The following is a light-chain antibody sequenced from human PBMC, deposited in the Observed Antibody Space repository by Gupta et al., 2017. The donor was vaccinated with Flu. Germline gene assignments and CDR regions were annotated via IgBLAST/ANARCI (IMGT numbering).Light chain of an antibody. V-gene: IGKV3-11*01. CDR1: QSVSSY. J-gene: IGKJ5*01. CDR3: QQRSNWPIT. CDR2: DAS. Sequence: PATLSLSPGERATLSCRASQSVSSYLAWYQQKLGQAPRLLIYDASNRATGIPARFSGSGSGTDFTLTISSLEPEDFAVYYCQQRSNWPITFGQGTRLEIK.